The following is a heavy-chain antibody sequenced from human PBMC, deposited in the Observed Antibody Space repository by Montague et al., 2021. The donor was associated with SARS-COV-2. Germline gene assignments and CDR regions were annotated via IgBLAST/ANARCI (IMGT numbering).Heavy chain of an antibody. V-gene: IGHV3-30*04. CDR1: GLTFSSYA. CDR3: AKTAMGDYYYGTDV. D-gene: IGHD5-18*01. Sequence: SLRLSCAASGLTFSSYAMHWVRQAPGKGLEWVAVISYDGSNKYYADSVKGRFTISRDNSKNTLYLQMNSLRAEDTAVYYCAKTAMGDYYYGTDVWGQETTVTVSS. J-gene: IGHJ6*02. CDR2: ISYDGSNK.